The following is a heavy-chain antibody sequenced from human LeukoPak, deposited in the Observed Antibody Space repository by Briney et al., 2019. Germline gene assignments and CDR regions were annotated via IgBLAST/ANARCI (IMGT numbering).Heavy chain of an antibody. CDR1: GYSFMYYW. CDR3: ARYGMRGCTSTNCYTSYYYYGMDV. V-gene: IGHV5-51*01. J-gene: IGHJ6*02. D-gene: IGHD2-2*02. CDR2: NFPHNSDT. Sequence: GALLIISCNASGYSFMYYWSGFLRPMAGRVEELVGFNFPHNSDTKYSPSFHGQVTISVDKSISTAYVQWSSLKASDTAVYYCARYGMRGCTSTNCYTSYYYYGMDVWGQGTTVIVSS.